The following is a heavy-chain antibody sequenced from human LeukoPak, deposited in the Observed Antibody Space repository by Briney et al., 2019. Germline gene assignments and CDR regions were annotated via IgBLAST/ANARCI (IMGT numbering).Heavy chain of an antibody. CDR1: GGSISSYY. Sequence: SETLSLTCTVSGGSISSYYWSWIRQPPGKGLEWIGYIYYSGSTNYNPSLKSRVTISVDTSKNQFSLKLSSVTAADTAVYYCPKAPATNKQWLAIDYWGQGTLVTVSS. J-gene: IGHJ4*02. D-gene: IGHD6-19*01. CDR2: IYYSGST. CDR3: PKAPATNKQWLAIDY. V-gene: IGHV4-59*08.